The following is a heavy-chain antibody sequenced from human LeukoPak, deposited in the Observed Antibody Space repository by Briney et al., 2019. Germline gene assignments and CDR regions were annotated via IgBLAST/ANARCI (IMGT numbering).Heavy chain of an antibody. V-gene: IGHV1-2*02. CDR1: GYTFTGYY. Sequence: ASVKVSCKASGYTFTGYYMHWVRQAPGQGLEWMGWINPNSGGTNYAQKFQGRVTMTRDTSISTAYMELSRLRSDDTAVYYCAREDDSSGYYLGDDYWGQRTLVTVSS. CDR2: INPNSGGT. D-gene: IGHD3-22*01. CDR3: AREDDSSGYYLGDDY. J-gene: IGHJ4*02.